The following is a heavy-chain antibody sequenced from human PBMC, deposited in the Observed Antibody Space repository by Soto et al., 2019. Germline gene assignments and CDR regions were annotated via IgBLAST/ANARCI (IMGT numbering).Heavy chain of an antibody. J-gene: IGHJ4*02. Sequence: PGGSLRLSCAASGFTFSRYDMHWVRQTTGKGLEWVSGIGTAGETNYPGSVKGRFTISRENAKNSLYLQMHSLRTGDTAVYYCARGTSGRYYNELDYWGPGTLVTVSS. D-gene: IGHD3-10*01. CDR1: GFTFSRYD. CDR2: IGTAGET. V-gene: IGHV3-13*01. CDR3: ARGTSGRYYNELDY.